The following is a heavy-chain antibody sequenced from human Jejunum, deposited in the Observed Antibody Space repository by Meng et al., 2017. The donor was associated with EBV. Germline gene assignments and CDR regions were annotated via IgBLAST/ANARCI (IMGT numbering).Heavy chain of an antibody. Sequence: VQLRGSGGGLVQPGGPLRLSCAASGFTFSSSAMSWVRQAPGKGLEWVSVITGSSGTTYYADSVKGRFTISRDTSKNTLYLQMNGLRAEDTAIYYCAKLTNYWGQGTLVTVSS. CDR3: AKLTNY. D-gene: IGHD1-1*01. CDR2: ITGSSGTT. CDR1: GFTFSSSA. J-gene: IGHJ4*02. V-gene: IGHV3-23*01.